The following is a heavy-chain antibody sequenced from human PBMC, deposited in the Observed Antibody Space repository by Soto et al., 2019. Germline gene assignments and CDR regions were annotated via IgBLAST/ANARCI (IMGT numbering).Heavy chain of an antibody. CDR2: IYHSGSN. CDR3: ARGGGGGTDGFGI. Sequence: QVQLQESGPGLVKPSRTLSLTCAVSGGSISSSNWWSWVIQPPRKGLEWMGEIYHSGSNNYNPSLKRRVPISVDKSKNQFSMKLSSVLAADTAVYCCARGGGGGTDGFGIWGQGTMVTV. V-gene: IGHV4-4*01. J-gene: IGHJ3*02. D-gene: IGHD6-25*01. CDR1: GGSISSSNW.